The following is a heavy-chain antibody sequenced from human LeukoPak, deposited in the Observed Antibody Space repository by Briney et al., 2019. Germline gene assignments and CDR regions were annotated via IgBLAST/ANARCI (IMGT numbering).Heavy chain of an antibody. D-gene: IGHD2-21*01. V-gene: IGHV4-34*01. CDR1: GGSFSGYY. Sequence: SETLSLTCAVYGGSFSGYYWSWIRQPPGKGLEWIGEINHSGSTNYNPSLKSRVTVSVDTSKNQFSLKLSSVTAADTAVYYCARHMAGSRGRFDPWGQGTLVTVSS. J-gene: IGHJ5*02. CDR2: INHSGST. CDR3: ARHMAGSRGRFDP.